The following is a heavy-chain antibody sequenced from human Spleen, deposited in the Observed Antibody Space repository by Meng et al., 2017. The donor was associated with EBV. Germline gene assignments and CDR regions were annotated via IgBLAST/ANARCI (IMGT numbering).Heavy chain of an antibody. CDR1: GFTFSSYD. V-gene: IGHV3-21*01. CDR3: ARGASFFDD. CDR2: VRSSNTYI. D-gene: IGHD1-26*01. J-gene: IGHJ4*02. Sequence: EVQLMDSGGXLVKRGXSLRLSCAASGFTFSSYDMNWFRQAPGKGLEWVSSVRSSNTYIYYADSVKGRFTTSRDNANNSLYLQMNSLRVEDTAVYYCARGASFFDDWGLGTLVTVSS.